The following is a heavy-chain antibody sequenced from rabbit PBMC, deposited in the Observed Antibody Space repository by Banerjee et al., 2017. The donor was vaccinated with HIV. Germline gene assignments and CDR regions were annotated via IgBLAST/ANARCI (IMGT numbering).Heavy chain of an antibody. CDR1: GFTLSSYW. CDR3: ARGYIGAAGSTENL. Sequence: EESGGGLVQPEGSLTLTCTASGFTLSSYWICWVRQAPGKGLEWIACIYNGDGRTYYASWVNGRFTISKTSSTTVTLQMTSLTAADTATYFCARGYIGAAGSTENLWGPGTLVTVS. CDR2: IYNGDGRT. V-gene: IGHV1S45*01. J-gene: IGHJ4*01. D-gene: IGHD4-2*01.